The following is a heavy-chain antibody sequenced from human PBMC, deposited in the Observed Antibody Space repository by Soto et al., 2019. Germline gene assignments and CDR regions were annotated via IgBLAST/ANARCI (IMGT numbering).Heavy chain of an antibody. J-gene: IGHJ6*03. Sequence: GGSLRLSCAASGFTFSSYAMHWVRQAPGKGLEYVSAISSNGGSTYYANSVKGRFTISRDNSKNTLYLQMGSLRAEDMAVYYCARGFHFWSALPDYYYYMDVWGKGTTVTVSS. CDR3: ARGFHFWSALPDYYYYMDV. V-gene: IGHV3-64*01. CDR1: GFTFSSYA. D-gene: IGHD3-3*02. CDR2: ISSNGGST.